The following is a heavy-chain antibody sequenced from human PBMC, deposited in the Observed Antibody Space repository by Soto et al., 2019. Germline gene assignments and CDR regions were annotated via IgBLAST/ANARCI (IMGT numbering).Heavy chain of an antibody. CDR1: GYSFTSYW. V-gene: IGHV5-51*01. CDR3: ASQTANSGWPYYFNS. J-gene: IGHJ4*02. D-gene: IGHD6-19*01. Sequence: PGESLKISCKGSGYSFTSYWIGWVRQMPGKGLEWMGIIYPGDSDTRYSPSFQGQVTFSADKSINTAYLHWSSLKASDTAIYYWASQTANSGWPYYFNSWGQGTLVTVSS. CDR2: IYPGDSDT.